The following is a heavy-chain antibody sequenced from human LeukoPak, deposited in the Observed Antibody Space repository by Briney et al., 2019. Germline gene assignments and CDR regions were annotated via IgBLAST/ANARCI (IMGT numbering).Heavy chain of an antibody. CDR2: IRGDGSVK. CDR3: SRDASYYDSSRHYFDAFDI. CDR1: GFTFSKYW. Sequence: GESLRLSCAASGFTFSKYWMTWVRQAPGKGLEWVANIRGDGSVKYFLDSVKGRFTISRDNAKNSLSLEMSNLRAEDTAVYYCSRDASYYDSSRHYFDAFDIWGQGTMVTVSS. D-gene: IGHD3-22*01. V-gene: IGHV3-7*01. J-gene: IGHJ3*02.